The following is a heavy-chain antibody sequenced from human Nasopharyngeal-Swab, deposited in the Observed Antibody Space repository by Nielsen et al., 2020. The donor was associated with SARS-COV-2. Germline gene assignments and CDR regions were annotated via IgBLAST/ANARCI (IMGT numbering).Heavy chain of an antibody. Sequence: GESLKISCAASGFTFSDYYMSWIRQAPGKGLEWVSYISSSGSTIYYADSVKGRFTISRDNAKNSLYLQMNSLRAGDTAVYYCARDGKVGSSYDYWGQGTLVTVSS. V-gene: IGHV3-11*01. CDR3: ARDGKVGSSYDY. CDR2: ISSSGSTI. D-gene: IGHD6-13*01. J-gene: IGHJ4*02. CDR1: GFTFSDYY.